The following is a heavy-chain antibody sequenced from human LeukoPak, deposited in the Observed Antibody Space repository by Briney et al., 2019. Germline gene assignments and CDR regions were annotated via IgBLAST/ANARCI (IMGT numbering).Heavy chain of an antibody. CDR1: GFTFSSYA. J-gene: IGHJ4*02. CDR2: ISGSGGST. V-gene: IGHV3-23*01. Sequence: PGGSLRLSCAASGFTFSSYAMSWVRRAPGKGLEWVSAISGSGGSTYYADSVKGRFTISRDNSENTLYLQMNSLRAEDTAVYYCAKDEIVVVPARFDYWGQGTLVTVSS. CDR3: AKDEIVVVPARFDY. D-gene: IGHD2-2*01.